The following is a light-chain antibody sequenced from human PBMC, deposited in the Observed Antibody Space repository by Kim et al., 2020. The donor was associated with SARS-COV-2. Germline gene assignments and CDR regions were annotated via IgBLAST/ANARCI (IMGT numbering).Light chain of an antibody. CDR1: QSVSSY. V-gene: IGKV3-11*01. CDR2: DAS. Sequence: SWSPEERATLSCRASQSVSSYLAWYQQKPGQAPRVLIYDASNRATGIPARFSGSGSGTDFSLTISSLEPEDFAVYYCQQRSNWPLTFGGGTKLEI. J-gene: IGKJ4*01. CDR3: QQRSNWPLT.